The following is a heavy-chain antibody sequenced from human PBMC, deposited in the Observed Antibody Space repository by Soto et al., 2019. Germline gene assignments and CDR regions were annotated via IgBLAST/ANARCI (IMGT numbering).Heavy chain of an antibody. Sequence: QVQLVQSGAEVARPGSSVRVSCKASGDSFDSFTFNWVRQAPGQGLEWMGRIVPVLGMANYAQKFQGRLTITADKSTSTAYMELRSLRSEDTAVYYCARELGGYDYLYYSYYMDVWGKGTTVTVSS. V-gene: IGHV1-69*08. D-gene: IGHD5-12*01. J-gene: IGHJ6*03. CDR3: ARELGGYDYLYYSYYMDV. CDR2: IVPVLGMA. CDR1: GDSFDSFT.